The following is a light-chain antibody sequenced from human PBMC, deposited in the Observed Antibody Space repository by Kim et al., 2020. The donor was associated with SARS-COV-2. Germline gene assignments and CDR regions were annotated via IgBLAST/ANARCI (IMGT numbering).Light chain of an antibody. CDR3: QQYDPSFPYT. Sequence: EIVLTQSPGTLSLSPGERATLSCRTSETISSDYVAWYRHKPGQAPRLLIYGASTRATGIPERFSGSGSGTDFTLTISRLELEDFAVYYCQQYDPSFPYTFGQGTKLEI. V-gene: IGKV3-20*01. J-gene: IGKJ2*01. CDR1: ETISSDY. CDR2: GAS.